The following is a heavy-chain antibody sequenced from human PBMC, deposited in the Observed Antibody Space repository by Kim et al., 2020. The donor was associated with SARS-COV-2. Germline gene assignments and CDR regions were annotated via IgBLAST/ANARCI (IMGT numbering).Heavy chain of an antibody. CDR1: GGSISSSSYY. J-gene: IGHJ3*02. V-gene: IGHV4-39*01. Sequence: SQTLSLTCTVSGGSISSSSYYWGWIRQPPGKGLEWIGSIYYSGSTYYNPSLKSRVTISVDTSKNQFSLKLSSVTAADTAVYYCARRIMTTVTTDAFDIWGQGTMVTVSS. CDR2: IYYSGST. D-gene: IGHD4-17*01. CDR3: ARRIMTTVTTDAFDI.